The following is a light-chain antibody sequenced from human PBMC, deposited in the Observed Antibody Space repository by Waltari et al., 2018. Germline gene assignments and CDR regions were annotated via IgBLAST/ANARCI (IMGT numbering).Light chain of an antibody. J-gene: IGKJ4*01. V-gene: IGKV3-20*01. Sequence: EIVLTQSPGTLSLSQGERATLSCRASQSVRSSYLAWYQQKPGQAPRLLIYGASSRATDIPDRFSGSGSGTDFTLTISRLEPEDFAVYYCQQYGSSPLTFGGGTKVEIK. CDR3: QQYGSSPLT. CDR1: QSVRSSY. CDR2: GAS.